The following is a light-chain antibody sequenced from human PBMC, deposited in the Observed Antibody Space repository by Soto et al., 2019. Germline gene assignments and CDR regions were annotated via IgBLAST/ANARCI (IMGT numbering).Light chain of an antibody. CDR3: QQYYSYPWT. CDR1: QGISSY. Sequence: QMTQSPSTLSASVGDRVTITCRASQGISSYLAWYQQKPGKAPKLLIYAASTLQSGVPSRFSGSGSGTDFTLTISCLQSEDFATYYCQQYYSYPWTFGQGTKVEIK. V-gene: IGKV1-8*01. J-gene: IGKJ1*01. CDR2: AAS.